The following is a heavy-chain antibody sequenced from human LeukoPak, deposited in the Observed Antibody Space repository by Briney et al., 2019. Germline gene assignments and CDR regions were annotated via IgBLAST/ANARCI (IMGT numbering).Heavy chain of an antibody. CDR2: INQDGSEK. V-gene: IGHV3-7*02. D-gene: IGHD4-17*01. Sequence: GGSLRLSCAASGFTFTSNWMSWVRQAPGKGLEWVANINQDGSEKYYVDSVKGRFTISRDNAKNSLYLQMKSLRAEDTAVYYCAKNGEEFDYWGQGTLGTVSS. CDR1: GFTFTSNW. J-gene: IGHJ4*02. CDR3: AKNGEEFDY.